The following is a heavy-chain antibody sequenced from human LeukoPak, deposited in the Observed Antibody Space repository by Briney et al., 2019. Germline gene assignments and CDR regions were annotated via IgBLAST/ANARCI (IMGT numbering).Heavy chain of an antibody. CDR1: NDSLSSYNYY. CDR2: IYNSGST. J-gene: IGHJ5*02. CDR3: ARAYSSSWYYNWFDP. D-gene: IGHD6-13*01. V-gene: IGHV4-39*07. Sequence: SETLSLTCTVSNDSLSSYNYYWGWIRRPPGKGLEWIGSIYNSGSTYYNPSLTSRVTITVDTSKKQFSLKLRSVTAADTAMYYCARAYSSSWYYNWFDPWGQGSLVTVSS.